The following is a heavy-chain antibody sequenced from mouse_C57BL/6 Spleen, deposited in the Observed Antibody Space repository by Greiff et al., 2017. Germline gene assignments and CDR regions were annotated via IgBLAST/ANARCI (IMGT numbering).Heavy chain of an antibody. V-gene: IGHV2-6*03. CDR3: AGSNYVEGAMDY. Sequence: QVQLQQSGPGLVAPSQSLSITCTVSGFSLTSYGVHWVRQPPGKGLEWLVVIWSDGSTTYNSALKSRLSISKDNSKSQVFLKMNSLQTDDTAMYYCAGSNYVEGAMDYWGQGTSVTVSS. J-gene: IGHJ4*01. CDR1: GFSLTSYG. CDR2: IWSDGST. D-gene: IGHD2-5*01.